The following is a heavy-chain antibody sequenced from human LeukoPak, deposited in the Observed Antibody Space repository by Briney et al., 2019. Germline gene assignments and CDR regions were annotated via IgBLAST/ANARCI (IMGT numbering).Heavy chain of an antibody. CDR2: INAANGNT. V-gene: IGHV1-3*01. J-gene: IGHJ6*04. CDR1: GYTFTSWY. CDR3: ARDYYGSGMEYYTGMEV. D-gene: IGHD3-10*01. Sequence: ASVKVSCKASGYTFTSWYMHWVRQAPGPSLEWMGWINAANGNTKYSQKLQGRVTITRDTSASTGYMELSSLRSEDTAVYYCARDYYGSGMEYYTGMEVWGKGTTVTVSS.